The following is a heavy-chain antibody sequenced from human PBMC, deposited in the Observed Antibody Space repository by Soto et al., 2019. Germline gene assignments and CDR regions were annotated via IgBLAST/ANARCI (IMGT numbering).Heavy chain of an antibody. D-gene: IGHD3-3*01. CDR3: AREFAKYDFWSGYYYFDY. Sequence: ETLSLTCTVSGGSISSYYWSWIRQPAGKGLEWIGRIYTSGSTNYNPSLKSRVTMSVDTSKNQFSLKLSSVTAADTAVYYCAREFAKYDFWSGYYYFDYWGQGTLVTVSS. CDR1: GGSISSYY. CDR2: IYTSGST. J-gene: IGHJ4*02. V-gene: IGHV4-4*07.